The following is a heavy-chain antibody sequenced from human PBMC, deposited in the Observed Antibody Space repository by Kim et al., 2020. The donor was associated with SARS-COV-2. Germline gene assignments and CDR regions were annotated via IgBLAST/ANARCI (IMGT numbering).Heavy chain of an antibody. V-gene: IGHV3-7*01. CDR2: IKQDGSEK. J-gene: IGHJ6*02. CDR1: GFTFSSYC. Sequence: GGSLRLSCAASGFTFSSYCMSWVRQAPGKGLEWVANIKQDGSEKYYVDSVKGRFTISRDNAKNSLYLQMNSLRAEDTAVYYCARDDYGNYSYGMDVWGQGTTVTVSS. D-gene: IGHD3-10*01. CDR3: ARDDYGNYSYGMDV.